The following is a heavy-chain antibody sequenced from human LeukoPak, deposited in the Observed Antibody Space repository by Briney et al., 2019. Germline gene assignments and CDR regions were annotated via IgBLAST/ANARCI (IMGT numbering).Heavy chain of an antibody. D-gene: IGHD6-19*01. CDR2: IYYSGST. Sequence: ASETLSLTCTVSGGSISSSSYYWGWIRQPPGKGLEWIGSIYYSGSTYYNPSLKSRVTISVDTSKNQFSLKLSSVTAADTAVYYCASMRYSSGWYGPWDYWGQGTLVTVSS. CDR1: GGSISSSSYY. V-gene: IGHV4-39*07. CDR3: ASMRYSSGWYGPWDY. J-gene: IGHJ4*02.